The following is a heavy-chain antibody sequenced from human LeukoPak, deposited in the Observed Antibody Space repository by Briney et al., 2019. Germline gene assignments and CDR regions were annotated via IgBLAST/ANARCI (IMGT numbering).Heavy chain of an antibody. CDR1: GFTFDDYA. V-gene: IGHV3-9*01. CDR3: AKDGAKYYDFWSGYYPYYYYYGMDV. J-gene: IGHJ6*02. D-gene: IGHD3-3*01. CDR2: ISWNSGSI. Sequence: GRSLRLSCAASGFTFDDYAMHWVRQAPGKGLEWVSGISWNSGSIAYADSVKGRFTISRDNAKNSLYLQMNSLRAEDTALYYCAKDGAKYYDFWSGYYPYYYYYGMDVWGQGTTVTVSS.